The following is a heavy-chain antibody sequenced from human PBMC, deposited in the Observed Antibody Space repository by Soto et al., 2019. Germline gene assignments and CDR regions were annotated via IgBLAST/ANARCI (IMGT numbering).Heavy chain of an antibody. CDR3: ARVGGDSNFPYYYYYMDV. CDR1: GGSISSGGYY. CDR2: IYYSGST. Sequence: SETLSLTCTVSGGSISSGGYYWSWIRQHPGKGLEWIGYIYYSGSTYYNPSLKSRVTISVDTSKNQFSLKLSSVTAADTAVYYCARVGGDSNFPYYYYYMDVWGKGTTVTVSS. D-gene: IGHD4-4*01. J-gene: IGHJ6*03. V-gene: IGHV4-31*03.